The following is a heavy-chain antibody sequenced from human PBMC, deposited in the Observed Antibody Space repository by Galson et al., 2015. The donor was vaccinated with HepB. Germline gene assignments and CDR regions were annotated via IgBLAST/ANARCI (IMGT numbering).Heavy chain of an antibody. CDR1: GDTFSSYA. D-gene: IGHD1-26*01. CDR3: ATIEYSGSQRVFDN. Sequence: SVKVSCKASGDTFSSYAISWVRQAPGQGLEWMGGIIPTIGTASYAQKFQGRVMITADKSMSTAYMELSNLRFEDTAVYYCATIEYSGSQRVFDNWGQGTHVTVSS. J-gene: IGHJ4*02. CDR2: IIPTIGTA. V-gene: IGHV1-69*06.